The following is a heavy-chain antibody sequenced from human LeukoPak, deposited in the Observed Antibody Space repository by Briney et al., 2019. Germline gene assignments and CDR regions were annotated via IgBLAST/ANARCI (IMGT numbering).Heavy chain of an antibody. CDR1: GDSISGGSKY. V-gene: IGHV4-61*02. D-gene: IGHD4-17*01. CDR2: IHTGGTT. CDR3: ARGGYGDYHDAFDI. Sequence: SETLSLTCTVSGDSISGGSKYWTWIRQPAGKGLEWIGRIHTGGTTNYKPSLKSRVTISVDTSKNQFSLSLSSVTAADTAVYYCARGGYGDYHDAFDIWGQGTLVTVSS. J-gene: IGHJ3*02.